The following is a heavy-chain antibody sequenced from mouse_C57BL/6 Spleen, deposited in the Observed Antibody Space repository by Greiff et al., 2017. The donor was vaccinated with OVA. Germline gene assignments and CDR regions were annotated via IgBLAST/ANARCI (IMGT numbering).Heavy chain of an antibody. CDR2: IYPRDGST. CDR3: ARASITTVVAPPWFAY. J-gene: IGHJ3*01. Sequence: QVQLQQSGPELVKPGASVKLSCKASGYTFTSYDINWVKQRPGQGLEWIGWIYPRDGSTKYNEKFKGKATLTVDTSSSTAYMELNSLTSEDSAVYFCARASITTVVAPPWFAYWGQGTLVTVSA. D-gene: IGHD1-1*01. CDR1: GYTFTSYD. V-gene: IGHV1-85*01.